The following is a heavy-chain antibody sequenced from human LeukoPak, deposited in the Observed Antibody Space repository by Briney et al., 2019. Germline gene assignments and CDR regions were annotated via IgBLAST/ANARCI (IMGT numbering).Heavy chain of an antibody. CDR3: ARDGGQLGGLYYFDY. CDR1: GYTFTSYG. D-gene: IGHD3-16*01. V-gene: IGHV1-18*01. CDR2: ISAYNGNT. Sequence: ASVKVSCKASGYTFTSYGISWVRQAPGQGLEWMGWISAYNGNTNYAQKLQGRVTMTTDTSTSSAYMELRSLRSDDTAVYYCARDGGQLGGLYYFDYWGQGTLVTVSS. J-gene: IGHJ4*02.